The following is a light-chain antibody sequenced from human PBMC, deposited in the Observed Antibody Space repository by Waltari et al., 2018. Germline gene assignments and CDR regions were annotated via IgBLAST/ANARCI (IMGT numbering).Light chain of an antibody. J-gene: IGLJ2*01. Sequence: SSELTQDPAVSVALGQTVRVTCQGDILRVYYPNWCQQKPGQAPLLVIYGKNNRPSGIPDRFSDSTSRNMASLTITGAQAEDEAHYYCSSRDSSGDVVFGGGTKLTVL. CDR2: GKN. CDR1: ILRVYY. CDR3: SSRDSSGDVV. V-gene: IGLV3-19*01.